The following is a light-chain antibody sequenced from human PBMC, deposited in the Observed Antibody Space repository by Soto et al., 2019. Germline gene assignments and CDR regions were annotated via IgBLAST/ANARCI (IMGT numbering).Light chain of an antibody. Sequence: DIQMTQSPSTLSASVGDRVTITCRASQSVSTWLAWYQQKPGKAPKLLISDASSSQSGVPSRFSGRGSGTEFTLTISSLQPDDFATYYCQQYDNYPYTFGQGTKLGIK. CDR3: QQYDNYPYT. CDR1: QSVSTW. CDR2: DAS. V-gene: IGKV1-5*01. J-gene: IGKJ2*01.